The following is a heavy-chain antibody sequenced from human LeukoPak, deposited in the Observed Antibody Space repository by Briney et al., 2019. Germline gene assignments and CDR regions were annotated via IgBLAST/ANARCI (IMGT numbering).Heavy chain of an antibody. CDR1: GFTFSTYG. V-gene: IGHV3-30*02. CDR2: IRYDGTNK. CDR3: AKDSTNYADYARPDF. D-gene: IGHD4-17*01. J-gene: IGHJ4*02. Sequence: PGGSLRLSCAASGFTFSTYGMHWVRQAPGKGLEWVAFIRYDGTNKYYADSVKGQFTISRDNSKNTLYLQMNSLRPEDTAVYYCAKDSTNYADYARPDFWGQGTLVTVSS.